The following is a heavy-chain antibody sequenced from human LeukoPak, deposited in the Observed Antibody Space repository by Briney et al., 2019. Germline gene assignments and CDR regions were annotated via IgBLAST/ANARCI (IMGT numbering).Heavy chain of an antibody. CDR3: ARRDTDLKDAFDI. J-gene: IGHJ3*02. D-gene: IGHD5-18*01. CDR2: ICTSGST. Sequence: SQTLSLTCTVSGGSISSGSYYWSWIRQPAGKGLEWIGRICTSGSTNYNPSLKSRVTISVDTSKNQFSLKLSSVTAADTAVYYCARRDTDLKDAFDIWGQGTMVTVSS. CDR1: GGSISSGSYY. V-gene: IGHV4-61*02.